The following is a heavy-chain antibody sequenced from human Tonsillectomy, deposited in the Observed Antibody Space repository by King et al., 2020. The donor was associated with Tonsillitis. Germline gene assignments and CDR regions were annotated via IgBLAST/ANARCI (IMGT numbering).Heavy chain of an antibody. J-gene: IGHJ4*02. Sequence: VQLQQWGAGLLKPSETLSLTCAVYGGSFSGYYWSWIRQPPGKGLEWIGEINHSGSTNYNPSLKSRVTISVDTSKNQFSLKLSSVTAADTTVYYCARGYDFWSGYYPHPYYFDYWGQGTLVTVSS. CDR1: GGSFSGYY. V-gene: IGHV4-34*01. CDR3: ARGYDFWSGYYPHPYYFDY. D-gene: IGHD3-3*01. CDR2: INHSGST.